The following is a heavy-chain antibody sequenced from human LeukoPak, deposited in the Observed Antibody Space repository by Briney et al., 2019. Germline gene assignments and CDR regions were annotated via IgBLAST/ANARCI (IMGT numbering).Heavy chain of an antibody. D-gene: IGHD1-26*01. CDR1: GYTFTTYA. Sequence: ASVKVSCKASGYTFTTYAMNWVRQAPGQGLEWMGWINTNSGNPTYAQGFTGRFVFSLDTSVSTAYLQISSLKAEDTAVYYCARDSGSYYYYYYMDVWGKGTTVTVSS. J-gene: IGHJ6*03. V-gene: IGHV7-4-1*02. CDR3: ARDSGSYYYYYYMDV. CDR2: INTNSGNP.